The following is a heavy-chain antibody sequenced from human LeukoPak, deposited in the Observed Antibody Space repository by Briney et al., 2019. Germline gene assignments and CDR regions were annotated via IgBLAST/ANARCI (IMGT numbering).Heavy chain of an antibody. CDR3: ARGLVGASFFDY. J-gene: IGHJ4*02. CDR1: GGTFSSYA. CDR2: IIPIFGTA. Sequence: SVKVSCKASGGTFSSYAISWVRQAPGQGLEWMGGIIPIFGTANYAQKFQGRVTITADESTSTAYMELSSLRSEDTAEYYCARGLVGASFFDYWGQGTLVTVSS. D-gene: IGHD1-26*01. V-gene: IGHV1-69*13.